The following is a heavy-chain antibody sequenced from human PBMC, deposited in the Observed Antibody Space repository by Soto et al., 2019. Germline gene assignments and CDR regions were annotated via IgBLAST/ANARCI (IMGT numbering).Heavy chain of an antibody. D-gene: IGHD5-18*01. CDR1: GGSISSGDYY. J-gene: IGHJ4*02. Sequence: QVQLQESGPGLVKPSQTLSLTCTVSGGSISSGDYYWSWIRQPPGKGLEWIGYLYYSGSTYYNPSLKSRVTISVDTSKNQCSLKLSSVTAADTAVYYCARGGVPGYSYGPPFDYWGQGTLVTVSS. CDR3: ARGGVPGYSYGPPFDY. CDR2: LYYSGST. V-gene: IGHV4-30-4*01.